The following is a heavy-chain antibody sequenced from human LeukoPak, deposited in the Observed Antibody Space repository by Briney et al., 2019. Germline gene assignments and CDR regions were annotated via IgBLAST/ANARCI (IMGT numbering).Heavy chain of an antibody. CDR3: ATEEHSGSYLDY. Sequence: ASVKVSCKASGDTFASSYMHWVRQAPGQGLEWMGIINPSGGSRSYAQKFQDRVTMTRDMSTNTVYMELSSLRSEDTAVYYCATEEHSGSYLDYWGQGTPVTVSS. D-gene: IGHD1-26*01. CDR1: GDTFASSY. CDR2: INPSGGSR. V-gene: IGHV1-46*01. J-gene: IGHJ4*02.